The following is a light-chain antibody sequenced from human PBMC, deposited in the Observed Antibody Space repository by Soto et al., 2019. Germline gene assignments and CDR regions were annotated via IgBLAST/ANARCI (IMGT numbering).Light chain of an antibody. CDR3: QQYENFPIT. J-gene: IGKJ5*01. V-gene: IGKV1-5*01. CDR2: DAS. Sequence: DIQMTQSPSTLSASVGDRVTITCRASQSISSWLAWYQQKPGKAPKLLIYDASSLESGVPSRFSGSGSGTDFTFTISSLQPEDIATYYCQQYENFPITFGQGTRLEIK. CDR1: QSISSW.